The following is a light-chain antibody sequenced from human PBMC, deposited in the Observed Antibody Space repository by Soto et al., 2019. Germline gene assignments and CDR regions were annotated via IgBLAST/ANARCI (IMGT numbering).Light chain of an antibody. CDR2: ETN. Sequence: QSVLTQPPSVSAASGQKVTISYSGSSTNIGKNYVSWYQQLPGTAPKLLIYETNKRPSGIPDRFSGSKSGTSATLGISGLQPRDEADYYCGTWETSLTVVLFGGGTQLTVL. J-gene: IGLJ2*01. CDR1: STNIGKNY. V-gene: IGLV1-51*02. CDR3: GTWETSLTVVL.